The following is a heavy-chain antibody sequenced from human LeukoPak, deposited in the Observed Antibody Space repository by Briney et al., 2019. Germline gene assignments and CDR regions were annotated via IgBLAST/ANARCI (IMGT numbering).Heavy chain of an antibody. D-gene: IGHD2-15*01. V-gene: IGHV3-30*04. CDR2: ISNDETKK. J-gene: IGHJ4*02. CDR3: ARGVVMVAAIDY. Sequence: GRSLRLSCAASGFAFSTYAMHWVSQAPGKGLEWVAIISNDETKKFYADSVKGRFTISRDNSKNTLHLQMNSLRLEDTAVYYCARGVVMVAAIDYWGQGTLVTVSS. CDR1: GFAFSTYA.